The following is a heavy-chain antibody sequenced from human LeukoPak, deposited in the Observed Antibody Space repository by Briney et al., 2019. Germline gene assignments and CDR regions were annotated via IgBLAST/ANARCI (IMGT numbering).Heavy chain of an antibody. Sequence: SETLSLTCAVYGGSFSGYYWSWIRQPAGKGLEWIGRIYTSGSTNYNPSLKSRVTMSVDTSKNQFSLKLSSVTAADTAVYYCAREGGSSGWYVSYYYYMDVWGKGTTVTISS. CDR1: GGSFSGYY. CDR3: AREGGSSGWYVSYYYYMDV. V-gene: IGHV4-4*07. CDR2: IYTSGST. D-gene: IGHD6-19*01. J-gene: IGHJ6*03.